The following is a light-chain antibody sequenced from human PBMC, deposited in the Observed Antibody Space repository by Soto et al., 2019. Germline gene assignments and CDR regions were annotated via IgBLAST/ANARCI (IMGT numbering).Light chain of an antibody. V-gene: IGLV2-14*01. CDR3: SSFTTSSTYV. CDR2: EVN. Sequence: QYVLTQPASVSGSPGQSITISCTGTSSDVGFYNYVSWYQQHPGKAPKLMIYEVNNRPSGVSNRFSGSKSGNTASLTISGLQAEDDADYYCSSFTTSSTYVFGTGTKLTVL. J-gene: IGLJ1*01. CDR1: SSDVGFYNY.